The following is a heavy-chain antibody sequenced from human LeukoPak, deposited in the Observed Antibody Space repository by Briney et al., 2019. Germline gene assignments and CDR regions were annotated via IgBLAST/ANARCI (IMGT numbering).Heavy chain of an antibody. CDR1: GGTFSSYA. CDR3: ARGLRLERASDAFDI. V-gene: IGHV1-69*04. CDR2: IIPILGIA. J-gene: IGHJ3*02. D-gene: IGHD1-1*01. Sequence: ASVKVSCKASGGTFSSYAISWVRQAPGQGLEWMGRIIPILGIANYAQKFQGRVTITADKSTSTAYMELSSLRSEDTAVYYCARGLRLERASDAFDIWGQGTMVTVSS.